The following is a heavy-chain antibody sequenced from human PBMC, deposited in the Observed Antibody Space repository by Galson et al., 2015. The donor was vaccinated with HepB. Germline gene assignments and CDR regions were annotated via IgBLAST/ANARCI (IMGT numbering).Heavy chain of an antibody. D-gene: IGHD5-18*01. J-gene: IGHJ4*02. Sequence: SLRLSCAASRFTISNNYMSWVRQAPGKGLEWVSVIYSGVSTYYADSVKGRFTISRDNSKNTLYLQMNTLRAEDTAVYYCAREDTAMALGYWGQGTLVTVSS. CDR2: IYSGVST. V-gene: IGHV3-66*01. CDR1: RFTISNNY. CDR3: AREDTAMALGY.